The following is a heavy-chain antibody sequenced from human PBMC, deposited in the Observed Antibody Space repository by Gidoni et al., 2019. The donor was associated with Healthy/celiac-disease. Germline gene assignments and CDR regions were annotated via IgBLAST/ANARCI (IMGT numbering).Heavy chain of an antibody. CDR1: GFTFSSYG. J-gene: IGHJ4*02. Sequence: QVQLVESGGGVVQPGRSLRLSCSAAGFTFSSYGMHWVRQASGKGLEWVAVIWYDGSNKYYADSVKGRFTISRDNSKNTLYLRMNSLRAEDTAVYYCARERGYSYGYLDYWGQGTLVTVSS. CDR2: IWYDGSNK. CDR3: ARERGYSYGYLDY. D-gene: IGHD5-18*01. V-gene: IGHV3-33*01.